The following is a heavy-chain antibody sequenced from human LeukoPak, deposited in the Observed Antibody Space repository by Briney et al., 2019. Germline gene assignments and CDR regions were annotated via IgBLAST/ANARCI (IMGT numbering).Heavy chain of an antibody. V-gene: IGHV2-70*11. CDR2: IDWDDDK. D-gene: IGHD2-21*01. CDR3: ARIIAGPDFFDY. J-gene: IGHJ4*02. Sequence: SGPTLVHPTQPLTLTCTFSGFSLTTNNMCVSWIRQPPGKALEWHARIDWDDDKYYSTSLKTRLPISKDTSKNQVVLTMTNVDPVDTATYYCARIIAGPDFFDYWGQGTLITVSS. CDR1: GFSLTTNNMC.